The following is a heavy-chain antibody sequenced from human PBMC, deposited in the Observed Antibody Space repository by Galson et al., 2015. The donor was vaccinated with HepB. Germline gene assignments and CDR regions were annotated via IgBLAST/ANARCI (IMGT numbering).Heavy chain of an antibody. J-gene: IGHJ4*02. Sequence: SVKVSCKASGYTFIIYYMHWVRQAPGQGLEWMGIIRPSGDDGTTYAQKFQGRVTMTRDTSTSTVYMDLNSLRSEDTAVYYCVREYRGGSFDYWGQGTLVTVSS. CDR3: VREYRGGSFDY. CDR1: GYTFIIYY. CDR2: IRPSGDDGT. D-gene: IGHD1-26*01. V-gene: IGHV1-46*01.